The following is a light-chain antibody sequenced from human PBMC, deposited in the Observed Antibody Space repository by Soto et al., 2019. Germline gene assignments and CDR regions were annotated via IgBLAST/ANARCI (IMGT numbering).Light chain of an antibody. J-gene: IGLJ1*01. V-gene: IGLV2-14*03. CDR2: DVS. Sequence: QSVLPQPASVSGSPGQSITISCTGTSSDVGGYNYVSWYQQHPGKAPKLMIYDVSNRPSGVSNRFSGFKSGNTAPLTISGLHAEDEADYYCSSYTTSSTYVFGTGTKVTVL. CDR3: SSYTTSSTYV. CDR1: SSDVGGYNY.